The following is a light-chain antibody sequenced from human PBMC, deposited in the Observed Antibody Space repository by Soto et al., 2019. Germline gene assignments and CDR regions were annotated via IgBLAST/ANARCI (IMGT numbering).Light chain of an antibody. J-gene: IGLJ1*01. CDR1: SSDVGGYKF. Sequence: QSVLTQPRSVSGSPGQSVTISCTGTSSDVGGYKFVSWYQQRPGKAPKFMIYEVSKRPSGVPDRFSGSKSGNTAFLTISGLQAEDEADYYCCSYAGFYTSVFGTGTKLTVL. CDR3: CSYAGFYTSV. V-gene: IGLV2-11*01. CDR2: EVS.